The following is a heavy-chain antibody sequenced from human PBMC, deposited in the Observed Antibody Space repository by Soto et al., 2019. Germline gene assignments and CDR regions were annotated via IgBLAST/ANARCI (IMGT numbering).Heavy chain of an antibody. J-gene: IGHJ4*02. CDR2: ISIGSSAI. V-gene: IGHV3-48*01. CDR1: GFTFSDNG. CDR3: ARDWGVWHSDIGTHIPHLDS. D-gene: IGHD2-15*01. Sequence: EVQLVESGGGLVQPGGSLRLSCEASGFTFSDNGMNWVRQTPGKGLEWVSFISIGSSAIDYADSVRGRFTISRDNAKSSLYLQMNSLSGEDTAVYYCARDWGVWHSDIGTHIPHLDSWGQGTLVTVSS.